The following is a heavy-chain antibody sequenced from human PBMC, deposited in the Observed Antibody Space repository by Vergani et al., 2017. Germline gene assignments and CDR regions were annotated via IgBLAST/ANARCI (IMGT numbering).Heavy chain of an antibody. J-gene: IGHJ4*02. CDR3: GRGSDNYN. V-gene: IGHV3-23*04. Sequence: VQLVESAGGVVQPGGSLRLSCVASGFTFSSHSMSWVRQGHGQGLEWVSSIKNTGDSTHYADSVKGRFTISRDNSKNTLYLQMNSLRVEDTAVYYCGRGSDNYNWGQGTLVTVSS. D-gene: IGHD5-24*01. CDR1: GFTFSSHS. CDR2: IKNTGDST.